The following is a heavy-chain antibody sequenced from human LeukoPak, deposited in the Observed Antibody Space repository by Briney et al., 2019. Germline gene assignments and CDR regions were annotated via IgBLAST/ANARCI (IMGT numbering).Heavy chain of an antibody. D-gene: IGHD2-15*01. J-gene: IGHJ4*02. CDR1: GFTFSSYA. CDR2: ISGSGGST. Sequence: HPGGSLRLSCAASGFTFSSYAMSWVRQAPGKGLEWVSAISGSGGSTYYADSVKGRFTIYRDNSKNTLYLQINSLRAEDTAVYYCAREYCSGGTCYLPGYWGQGTLVTVSS. V-gene: IGHV3-23*01. CDR3: AREYCSGGTCYLPGY.